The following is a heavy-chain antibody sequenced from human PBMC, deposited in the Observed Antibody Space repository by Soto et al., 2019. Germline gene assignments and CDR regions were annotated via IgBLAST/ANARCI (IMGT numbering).Heavy chain of an antibody. J-gene: IGHJ4*02. CDR2: IWYDGSNK. D-gene: IGHD3-22*01. Sequence: QVQLVESGGGVVQPGGSLRLSCAASGFTFSSYGMHWVRQAPGKGLEWVAAIWYDGSNKYYADSVKGRFTISRDNSKNTLYLQMHSLRAEDTAVYYCASGFDSSGYYPRYFDYWGQGTLVTVSS. V-gene: IGHV3-33*01. CDR3: ASGFDSSGYYPRYFDY. CDR1: GFTFSSYG.